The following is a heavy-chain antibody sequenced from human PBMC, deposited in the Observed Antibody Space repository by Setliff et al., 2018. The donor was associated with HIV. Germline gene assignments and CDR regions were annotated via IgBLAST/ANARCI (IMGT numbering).Heavy chain of an antibody. J-gene: IGHJ5*02. V-gene: IGHV4-61*02. D-gene: IGHD3-10*01. CDR1: GGSITSGTYF. CDR3: ARGGDFSGSGSLGS. Sequence: LSLTCNVSGGSITSGTYFWSWIRQPAGKGLEWIGRIYVSGSTNYNPSLKSRLTISLDTSKNQFSLRLNSVTAADTAVYYCARGGDFSGSGSLGSWGQGTLVTVSS. CDR2: IYVSGST.